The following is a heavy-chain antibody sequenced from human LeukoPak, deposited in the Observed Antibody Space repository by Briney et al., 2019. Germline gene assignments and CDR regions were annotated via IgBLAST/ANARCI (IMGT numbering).Heavy chain of an antibody. V-gene: IGHV3-7*01. CDR1: GFTFSSYW. D-gene: IGHD3-22*01. CDR2: IKQDGSEK. Sequence: GGSLRLSCAASGFTFSSYWMSWVRQAPRKGLEWVANIKQDGSEKYYVDSVKGRFTISRDNAKNSLYLQMNCLRAEDTAVYYCAAYSSLNRREFQFWGQGTLLTVSS. J-gene: IGHJ1*01. CDR3: AAYSSLNRREFQF.